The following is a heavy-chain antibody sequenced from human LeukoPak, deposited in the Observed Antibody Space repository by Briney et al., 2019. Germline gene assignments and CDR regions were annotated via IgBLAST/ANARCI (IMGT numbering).Heavy chain of an antibody. V-gene: IGHV1-46*01. J-gene: IGHJ4*02. D-gene: IGHD4-17*01. CDR1: GYTFTSYY. Sequence: ASVKVSCKASGYTFTSYYMHWVRQAPGQGLEWMGIINPSGGSTSYAQKFQGRVTMTRDTSTSTVYMELSSLSSEDTAVYYSARTPYGDYAPDYWGQGTLVTVSS. CDR3: ARTPYGDYAPDY. CDR2: INPSGGST.